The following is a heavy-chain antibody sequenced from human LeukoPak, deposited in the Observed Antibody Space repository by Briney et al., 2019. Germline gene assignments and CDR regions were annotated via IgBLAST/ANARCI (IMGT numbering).Heavy chain of an antibody. CDR3: AKDMSY. CDR2: VGGSGGTT. CDR1: GFTFSSYA. Sequence: AGGSLRLSCAASGFTFSSYAMSWVRQAPGKGLEWVSSVGGSGGTTCYADSVKGRFTISRDNSKNTLYLQMNSLRVEDTAVYYCAKDMSYWGQGTLVTVSS. J-gene: IGHJ4*02. V-gene: IGHV3-23*01.